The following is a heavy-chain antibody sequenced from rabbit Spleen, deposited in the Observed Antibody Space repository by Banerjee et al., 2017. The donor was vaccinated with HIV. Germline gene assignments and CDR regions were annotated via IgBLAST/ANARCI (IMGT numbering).Heavy chain of an antibody. CDR3: ARDTSSSFSSYGMDL. D-gene: IGHD1-1*01. CDR1: GFTLSSSYS. CDR2: ISGGSSGST. Sequence: QSLEESGGDLVKPGASLTLTCTASGFTLSSSYSIWWGRQAPGKGLEWIACISGGSSGSTGYASWVNGRFTISKTSSTTVTLQMTSLTAADTATYFCARDTSSSFSSYGMDLWGQGTLVTVS. V-gene: IGHV1S40*01. J-gene: IGHJ6*01.